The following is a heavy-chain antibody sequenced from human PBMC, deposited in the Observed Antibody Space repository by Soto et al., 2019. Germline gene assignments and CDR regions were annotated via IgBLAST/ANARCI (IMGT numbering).Heavy chain of an antibody. CDR2: ISYDGSNK. CDR1: GFTFSSYG. CDR3: AKNMDTAIRGYPDY. D-gene: IGHD5-18*01. J-gene: IGHJ4*02. Sequence: GGSLRLSCAASGFTFSSYGMHWVRQAPGKGLEWVAVISYDGSNKYYADSVKGRFTISRDNSKNTLYLQMNSLRAEDTAVYYCAKNMDTAIRGYPDYWGQGTLVTVSS. V-gene: IGHV3-30*18.